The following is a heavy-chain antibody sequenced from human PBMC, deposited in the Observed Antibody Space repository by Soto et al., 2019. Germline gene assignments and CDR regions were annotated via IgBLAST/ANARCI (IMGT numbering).Heavy chain of an antibody. CDR3: AEDVAAAGDNNYKTGMDV. Sequence: QVQLVESGGGVVQPGKSVRLSCAASGFTFSLYGIHWVRQAPGKGLEWVAFITYEGSHQDYGDSVKGRFTLSRDNSMNIVYLRMDSLRPEDTAGYYCAEDVAAAGDNNYKTGMDVWGHGTTVTVSS. D-gene: IGHD6-13*01. CDR1: GFTFSLYG. V-gene: IGHV3-30*18. J-gene: IGHJ6*02. CDR2: ITYEGSHQ.